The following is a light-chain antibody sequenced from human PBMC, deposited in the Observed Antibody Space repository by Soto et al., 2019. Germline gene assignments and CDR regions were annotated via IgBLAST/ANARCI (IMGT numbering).Light chain of an antibody. CDR2: DAS. CDR3: QQHNCYSPYT. CDR1: QSISSW. V-gene: IGKV1-5*01. Sequence: DIQMTQSPSTLSASAGDRVTITCRASQSISSWLAWYQQKPGKAPKLLIYDASSLASGVPTRFSGSGSGTEFSLTISSRQPDDVATSYCQQHNCYSPYTFGQGTKVEIK. J-gene: IGKJ2*01.